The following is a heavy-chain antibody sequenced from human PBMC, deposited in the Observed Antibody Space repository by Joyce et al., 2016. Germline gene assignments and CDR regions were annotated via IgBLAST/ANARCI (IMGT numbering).Heavy chain of an antibody. CDR2: ISYDGIYN. V-gene: IGHV3-30*18. CDR3: AKILTATYSSGWFLDY. J-gene: IGHJ4*02. CDR1: GLTLSNYG. Sequence: QVQLVESGGGVVQPGRSLRLSCAASGLTLSNYGVHWVRQAPGKGLECVAVISYDGIYNYYADSVKGRFTISRDNSKNTVFLEMNSLRTEDTAVYYCAKILTATYSSGWFLDYWGQGTLVTVSS. D-gene: IGHD6-25*01.